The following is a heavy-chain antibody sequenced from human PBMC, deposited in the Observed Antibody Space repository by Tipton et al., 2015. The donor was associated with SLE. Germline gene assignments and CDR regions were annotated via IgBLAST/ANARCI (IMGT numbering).Heavy chain of an antibody. D-gene: IGHD3-16*01. CDR1: GGSISSYY. V-gene: IGHV4-59*01. J-gene: IGHJ4*02. CDR3: ASGRPVFGGDFFDY. CDR2: IYYSGST. Sequence: LRLSCTVSGGSISSYYWSWIRQPPGKGLEWIGYIYYSGSTNYNPSLKSRVTISVDTSKNQFSLKLSSVTAADTAVYYCASGRPVFGGDFFDYSGLVTLVTVSS.